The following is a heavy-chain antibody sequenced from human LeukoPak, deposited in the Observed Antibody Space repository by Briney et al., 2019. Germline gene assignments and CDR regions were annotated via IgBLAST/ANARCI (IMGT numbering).Heavy chain of an antibody. CDR2: INLDGSEV. Sequence: GGSLRLSCAASGFAFSTYWMTWVRQAPGKGLEWVANINLDGSEVQYVDSLKDRFTISRDNARNSLSLQMNSLSAEDTAVYYCASGRHDFVHWGHGTLVTVSS. V-gene: IGHV3-7*01. D-gene: IGHD3-16*01. CDR3: ASGRHDFVH. CDR1: GFAFSTYW. J-gene: IGHJ4*01.